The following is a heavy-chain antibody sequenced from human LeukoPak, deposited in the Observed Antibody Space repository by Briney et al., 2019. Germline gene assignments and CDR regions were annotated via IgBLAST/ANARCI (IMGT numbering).Heavy chain of an antibody. J-gene: IGHJ3*02. D-gene: IGHD1-20*01. CDR2: INQDGSNK. Sequence: GGSLRLSCAASGLTFSNYWMNWVRQAPGKGLDWVAIINQDGSNKYYVDSVKGRFTISRDNAKNSLYLQMNSLRAEDTAVYYCARVNFILDAFDIWGQGTMVTVSS. V-gene: IGHV3-7*01. CDR3: ARVNFILDAFDI. CDR1: GLTFSNYW.